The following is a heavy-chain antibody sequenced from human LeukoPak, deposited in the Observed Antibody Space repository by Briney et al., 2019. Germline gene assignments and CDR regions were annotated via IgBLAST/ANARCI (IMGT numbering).Heavy chain of an antibody. J-gene: IGHJ4*02. D-gene: IGHD3-22*01. CDR3: ARSPYYDTSGINFDY. CDR1: GCSISNFY. V-gene: IGHV4-59*01. Sequence: SETLSLTCTVSGCSISNFYWSSIRQPPGKGLEWIGYIHNSGSTKYNPSLKSRVTISVVTAKNQFSLKVSSVTAADTAVYYCARSPYYDTSGINFDYWGQGTLVTVSS. CDR2: IHNSGST.